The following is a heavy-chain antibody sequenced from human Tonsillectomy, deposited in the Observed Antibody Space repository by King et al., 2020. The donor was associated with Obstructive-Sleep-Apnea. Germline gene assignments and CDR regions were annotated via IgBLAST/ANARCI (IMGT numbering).Heavy chain of an antibody. Sequence: LQESGPGLVKPSETLSLACAVSGGSINSYYWNWIRQPPGKGLECIGNVYYSGSTNYNPTLKSRVAISVDTSKNQFSLKLSSVTAADTAVYYCARGYNSFDYWGQGTLVTVSS. D-gene: IGHD5-18*01. CDR3: ARGYNSFDY. V-gene: IGHV4-59*01. J-gene: IGHJ4*02. CDR2: VYYSGST. CDR1: GGSINSYY.